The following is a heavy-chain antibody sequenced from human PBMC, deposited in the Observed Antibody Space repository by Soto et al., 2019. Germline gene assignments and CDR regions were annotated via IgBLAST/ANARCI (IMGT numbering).Heavy chain of an antibody. CDR3: ARSGIQLGLYYFDY. V-gene: IGHV4-31*03. J-gene: IGHJ4*02. D-gene: IGHD5-18*01. CDR2: IYYSGST. CDR1: GGSISSGGYY. Sequence: PSETLSLTCTVSGGSISSGGYYWSWIRQHPGKGLEWIGYIYYSGSTYYNPSLKSRVTISVDTSKNQFSLKLSSVTAADTAVYYCARSGIQLGLYYFDYWGQGTLVTVSS.